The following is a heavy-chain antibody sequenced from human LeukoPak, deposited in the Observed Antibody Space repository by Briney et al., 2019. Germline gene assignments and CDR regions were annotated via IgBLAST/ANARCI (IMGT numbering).Heavy chain of an antibody. CDR1: GFIFSTYA. CDR2: ITYDGSDT. V-gene: IGHV3-30*04. Sequence: GGALRLSCEASGFIFSTYAFHWVRQAPGKGPEWMAFITYDGSDTYFADSVKGRFTLPRDNSKNALYLQMNSQRTADTAVYYCARPGGYAFDIWGQGTMVTVSS. D-gene: IGHD3-10*01. CDR3: ARPGGYAFDI. J-gene: IGHJ3*02.